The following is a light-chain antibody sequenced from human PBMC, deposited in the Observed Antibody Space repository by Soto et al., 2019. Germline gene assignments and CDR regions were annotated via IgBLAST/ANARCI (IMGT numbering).Light chain of an antibody. CDR3: AAWDDSLSDVV. J-gene: IGLJ2*01. V-gene: IGLV1-47*01. Sequence: QSVLTQPPSASGTPGHRVTIACSGSSSNNGSNYVYWYQQLPVTAPKLLIYRNNQRPSGVPDRFSGSKSGTSASLAISWLRSEDEADYYCAAWDDSLSDVVFGGGTKLTVL. CDR1: SSNNGSNY. CDR2: RNN.